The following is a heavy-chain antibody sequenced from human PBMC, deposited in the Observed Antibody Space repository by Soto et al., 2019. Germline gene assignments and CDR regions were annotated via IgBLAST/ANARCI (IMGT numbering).Heavy chain of an antibody. V-gene: IGHV1-69*01. J-gene: IGHJ6*02. CDR1: GGRFSDSA. D-gene: IGHD3-9*01. CDR2: IIILFGTP. CDR3: ARVQDYDFLADSYDNGLDV. Sequence: QVQLAQSGAEVKKPGSSVKVSCTASGGRFSDSAFSWVRQAPGQGLEWMAGIIILFGTPNYAQRFQGRVSITVDESSSTVYMEMTRLTFEDTAVYYCARVQDYDFLADSYDNGLDVWGHGTTVIVSS.